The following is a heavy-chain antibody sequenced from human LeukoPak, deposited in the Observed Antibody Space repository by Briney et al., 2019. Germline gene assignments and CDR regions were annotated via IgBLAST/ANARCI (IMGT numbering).Heavy chain of an antibody. J-gene: IGHJ4*02. Sequence: ASVKVSCKASGYTFTSYAIHWVRQAPGQRLEWMGWISAGNGNTKYSQNFQGRVTFISNTSATTAFMELSSLRSEDAAVYYCARDSGSESNDYWGQGTLVTVSS. CDR2: ISAGNGNT. CDR1: GYTFTSYA. D-gene: IGHD1-26*01. V-gene: IGHV1-3*01. CDR3: ARDSGSESNDY.